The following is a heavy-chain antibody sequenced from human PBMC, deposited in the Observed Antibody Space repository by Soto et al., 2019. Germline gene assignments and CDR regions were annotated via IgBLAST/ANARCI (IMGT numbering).Heavy chain of an antibody. CDR1: GFTFRSYT. J-gene: IGHJ4*02. CDR2: ISSSSDYI. Sequence: PGGSLRLSCAASGFTFRSYTMNWVRQAPGKGLEWVSSISSSSDYIYYADSVKGRFTISRDDAKNSLYLQMNSLRAEDTAVYYCARVMKGLMIREYYFDYWGQGTLVTV. CDR3: ARVMKGLMIREYYFDY. D-gene: IGHD3-10*01. V-gene: IGHV3-21*01.